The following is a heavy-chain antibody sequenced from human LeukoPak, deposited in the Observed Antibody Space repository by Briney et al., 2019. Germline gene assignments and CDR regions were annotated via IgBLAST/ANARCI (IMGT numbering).Heavy chain of an antibody. D-gene: IGHD2-15*01. CDR3: AHRQVVATHFDY. J-gene: IGHJ4*02. Sequence: SGPTLVKPTQTLTLTCTFSGFSLSTSAVGVGWIRQPPGKALERLALIYWNDDKRYSPSLKSRLTITKDTSKNQVVLIMTNMDPVDTATYYCAHRQVVATHFDYWGQGTLVTVSS. CDR1: GFSLSTSAVG. CDR2: IYWNDDK. V-gene: IGHV2-5*01.